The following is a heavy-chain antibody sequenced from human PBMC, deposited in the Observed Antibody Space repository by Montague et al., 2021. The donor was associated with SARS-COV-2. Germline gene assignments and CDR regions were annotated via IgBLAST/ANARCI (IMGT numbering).Heavy chain of an antibody. Sequence: SETLSLTCAVYVGSFSGYYWSWIRQSPGKGLEWIGEINHTGSTKYNPSLKSRVTISVDTSKNQFSLKLSSVSAADTAVYYCARADYGGNRYWYFDLWGRGTLVTVSS. CDR2: INHTGST. CDR3: ARADYGGNRYWYFDL. D-gene: IGHD4-23*01. V-gene: IGHV4-34*01. J-gene: IGHJ2*01. CDR1: VGSFSGYY.